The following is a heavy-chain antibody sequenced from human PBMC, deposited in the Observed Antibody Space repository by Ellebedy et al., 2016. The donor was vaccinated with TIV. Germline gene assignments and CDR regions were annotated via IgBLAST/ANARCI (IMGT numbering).Heavy chain of an antibody. D-gene: IGHD3-10*01. J-gene: IGHJ4*02. V-gene: IGHV3-7*01. CDR1: GFTFSSYW. CDR3: ARDNPHLWFGESKGFDY. CDR2: IKQDGSEK. Sequence: PGGSLRLSCAASGFTFSSYWMSWVRQAPGKGLEWVANIKQDGSEKYYVDSVKGRFTISRDNAKNSLYLQMNSLRAEDTAVYYCARDNPHLWFGESKGFDYWGQGTLVTVSS.